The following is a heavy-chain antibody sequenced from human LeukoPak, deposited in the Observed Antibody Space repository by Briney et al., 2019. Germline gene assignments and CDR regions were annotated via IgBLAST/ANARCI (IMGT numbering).Heavy chain of an antibody. V-gene: IGHV1-2*02. CDR2: INPNSGGT. CDR1: GYTFTTYY. CDR3: ARDGKNTFGGVIVTPDFDY. Sequence: ASVKVSCKTSGYTFTTYYITWVRQAPGQGLEWMGWINPNSGGTNYAQKFQGRVTMTRDTSISTAYMELSRLRSDDTAVYYCARDGKNTFGGVIVTPDFDYWGQGTLVTVSS. D-gene: IGHD3-16*02. J-gene: IGHJ4*02.